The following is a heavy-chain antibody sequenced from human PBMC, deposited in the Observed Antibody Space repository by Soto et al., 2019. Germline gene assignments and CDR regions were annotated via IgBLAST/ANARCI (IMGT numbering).Heavy chain of an antibody. CDR1: GGTFSSYA. Sequence: SVKVSCKASGGTFSSYAISWVRQAPGQGLEWMGGIIPIFGTANYAQKFQGRVTITADESTSTAYMELSSLRSEDTAVYYCARGYGSIVVVVAATRAFDIWGQGTMVTVSS. V-gene: IGHV1-69*13. CDR3: ARGYGSIVVVVAATRAFDI. D-gene: IGHD2-15*01. J-gene: IGHJ3*02. CDR2: IIPIFGTA.